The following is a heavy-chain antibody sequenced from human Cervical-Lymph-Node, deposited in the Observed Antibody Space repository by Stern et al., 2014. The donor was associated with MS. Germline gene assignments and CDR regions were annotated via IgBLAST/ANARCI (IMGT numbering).Heavy chain of an antibody. V-gene: IGHV6-1*01. CDR2: TYYRSQWYN. Sequence: QVQLQQSGPGLVKPSQTLSLTCAISGDSVSSNSAAWNWIRQSPSRGLEWLGRTYYRSQWYNDYAVSVKSRITINPDTSKNQFSLQLNSVTPEDTAVYYCARTRYYYDSSGYYYSYFDYWGQGTLVTVSS. D-gene: IGHD3-22*01. J-gene: IGHJ4*02. CDR3: ARTRYYYDSSGYYYSYFDY. CDR1: GDSVSSNSAA.